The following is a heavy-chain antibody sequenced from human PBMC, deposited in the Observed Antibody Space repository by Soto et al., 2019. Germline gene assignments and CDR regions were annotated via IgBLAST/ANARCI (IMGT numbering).Heavy chain of an antibody. V-gene: IGHV3-23*01. D-gene: IGHD2-21*02. CDR3: AKVSSVTESYTYYDMDG. CDR2: ISRDGGAT. J-gene: IGHJ6*02. Sequence: RLSCAASGFTFSAYAMSWVRQAPGKGLEWVSGISRDGGATDYADSVKGRLTISRDNAKNTLFLQMNSLRAEDTAIYYCAKVSSVTESYTYYDMDGWGQGTTVTLAS. CDR1: GFTFSAYA.